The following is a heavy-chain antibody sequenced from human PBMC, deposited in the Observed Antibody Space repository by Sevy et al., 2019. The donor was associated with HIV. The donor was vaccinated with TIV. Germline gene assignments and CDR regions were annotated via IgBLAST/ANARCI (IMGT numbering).Heavy chain of an antibody. J-gene: IGHJ4*02. D-gene: IGHD2-15*01. CDR3: STDHRRDGIVVVPFEY. CDR1: GFTFSNAW. V-gene: IGHV3-15*01. Sequence: GGSLRLSCAASGFTFSNAWMSWVRQSPGKGLEWVGRIRSKAGGGTTDYATIVKGKFTISRDDSRDILYLQLNSLETEDTAVYYCSTDHRRDGIVVVPFEYWGQGTLVTVSS. CDR2: IRSKAGGGTT.